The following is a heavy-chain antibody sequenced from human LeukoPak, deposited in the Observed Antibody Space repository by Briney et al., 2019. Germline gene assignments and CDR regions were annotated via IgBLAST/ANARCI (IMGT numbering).Heavy chain of an antibody. V-gene: IGHV4-34*01. Sequence: SETLSLTCEIYGGSSSGYYWSWIRQPPGKGLEWIAYMYHTGTTYYNPSLKSRVTISLDRSSNQFSLRLISVTAADTAVYYCATLITTVVTPPYFDNWGQGTLVTVSS. J-gene: IGHJ4*02. CDR2: MYHTGTT. D-gene: IGHD4-23*01. CDR1: GGSSSGYY. CDR3: ATLITTVVTPPYFDN.